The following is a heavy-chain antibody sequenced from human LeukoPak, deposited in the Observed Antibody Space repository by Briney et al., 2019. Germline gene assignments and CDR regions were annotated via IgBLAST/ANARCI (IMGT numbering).Heavy chain of an antibody. J-gene: IGHJ4*02. CDR2: ISSSSSYI. Sequence: GGSLRLSCAASGFTFSSYSMNWVRQAPGKGLEWVSSISSSSSYIYYADSVKGRFTISRDNAKNSLYLQMNSLRAEDTAVYYCARGSSSTSVLFDYWGQGTLVTVSS. V-gene: IGHV3-21*01. CDR3: ARGSSSTSVLFDY. CDR1: GFTFSSYS. D-gene: IGHD2-2*01.